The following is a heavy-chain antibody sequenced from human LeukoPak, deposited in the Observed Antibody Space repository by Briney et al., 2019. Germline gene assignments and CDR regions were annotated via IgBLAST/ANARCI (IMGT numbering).Heavy chain of an antibody. D-gene: IGHD4-23*01. J-gene: IGHJ4*02. CDR1: GFTFSDDW. CDR2: INQFGSVR. CDR3: ARGLRWPDF. Sequence: GGSLRLSCAAYGFTFSDDWMNWVRQAPGQGLECVANINQFGSVRYYMDSVKGRFTISRDNSKNSLSLQMNSLRADDTAVYFCARGLRWPDFGGQGTLVTVSS. V-gene: IGHV3-7*03.